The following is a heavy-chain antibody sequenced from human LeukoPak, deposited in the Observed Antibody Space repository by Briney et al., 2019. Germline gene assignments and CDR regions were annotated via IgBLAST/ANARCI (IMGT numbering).Heavy chain of an antibody. Sequence: PSGTLSLTCTVSGGSISSSSYYWGWIRQPPGKGLEWIGSIYYSGSTYYNPSLKSRVTISVDTSKNQFSLKLSSVTAADTAVYYCARLHGTYYYYYYMDVWGKGTTVTVSS. CDR3: ARLHGTYYYYYYMDV. J-gene: IGHJ6*03. CDR1: GGSISSSSYY. V-gene: IGHV4-39*01. CDR2: IYYSGST.